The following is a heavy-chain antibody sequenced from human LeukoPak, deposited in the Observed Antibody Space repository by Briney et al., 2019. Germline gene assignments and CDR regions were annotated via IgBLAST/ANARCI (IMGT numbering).Heavy chain of an antibody. CDR2: ISSSSRYI. D-gene: IGHD3-22*01. CDR1: GFTFSSYG. CDR3: ARDSKRTYYYDNSGYPDAFDI. Sequence: GGSLRLSCAASGFTFSSYGINWVRQAPGKGLEWVSSISSSSRYIYYAASVRGRFTISRDNAKNSLYLQMNSLRAEDTAVYYCARDSKRTYYYDNSGYPDAFDIWGQGTMVTVSS. J-gene: IGHJ3*02. V-gene: IGHV3-21*01.